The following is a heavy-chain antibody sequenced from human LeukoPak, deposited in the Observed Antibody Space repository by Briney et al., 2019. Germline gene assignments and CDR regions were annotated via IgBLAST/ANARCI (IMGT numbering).Heavy chain of an antibody. CDR2: IYSGGST. V-gene: IGHV3-66*02. J-gene: IGHJ6*03. CDR1: GFTVSSNY. D-gene: IGHD5-12*01. CDR3: ARHPRGYSGYDYYYYMDV. Sequence: GGSLRLSCAASGFTVSSNYMSWVRQAPGKGLEWVSVIYSGGSTYYADSVKGRFTISRDNSKNTLYLQMNSLRAEDTAVYYCARHPRGYSGYDYYYYMDVWGKGTTVTVSS.